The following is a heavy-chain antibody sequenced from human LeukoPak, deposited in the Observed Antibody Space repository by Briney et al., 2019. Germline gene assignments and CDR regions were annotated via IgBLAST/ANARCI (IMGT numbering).Heavy chain of an antibody. CDR3: ARDENGYVWGSFRA. V-gene: IGHV4-39*07. CDR1: GDSIRSSSYY. Sequence: SETLSLTCSVSGDSIRSSSYYWGWIRQPPGKRLEWIGNIYYSGSTYYNPSLESRVTMSLDTSKNQFSLKLSSVTAADTAVYYCARDENGYVWGSFRAWGQGTLVTVSS. J-gene: IGHJ5*02. D-gene: IGHD3-16*02. CDR2: IYYSGST.